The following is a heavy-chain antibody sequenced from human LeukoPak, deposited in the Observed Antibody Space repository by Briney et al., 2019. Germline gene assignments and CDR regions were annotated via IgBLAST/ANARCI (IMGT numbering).Heavy chain of an antibody. CDR2: VHYSGST. CDR3: ARTHGGTCTEGYFFDY. D-gene: IGHD2-15*01. J-gene: IGHJ4*02. CDR1: GGSISTYY. Sequence: SETLSLTCSVSGGSISTYYWSWIRQPPGKGLEWIGYVHYSGSTNSNPSLKSRVTISVDTSKNQFSLKLRSVTAADTAVYYCARTHGGTCTEGYFFDYWGQGTLVTVSS. V-gene: IGHV4-59*01.